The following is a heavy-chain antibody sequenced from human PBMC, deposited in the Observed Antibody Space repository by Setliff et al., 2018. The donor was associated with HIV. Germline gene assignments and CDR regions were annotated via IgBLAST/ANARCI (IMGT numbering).Heavy chain of an antibody. J-gene: IGHJ1*01. Sequence: VASVKVSCKVSGHRLTELSIHWVRQAPGEGLEWVGGFDPEDDETVYAEKFQGRVTMTEDTSTDTAYMELSSLRSEDTAMYYCATIRAYYYDSSGQEYFQYWGHGTLVTVSS. D-gene: IGHD3-22*01. V-gene: IGHV1-24*01. CDR1: GHRLTELS. CDR2: FDPEDDET. CDR3: ATIRAYYYDSSGQEYFQY.